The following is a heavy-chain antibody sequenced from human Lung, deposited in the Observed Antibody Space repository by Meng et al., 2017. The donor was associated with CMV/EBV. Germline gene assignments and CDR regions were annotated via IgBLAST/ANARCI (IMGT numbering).Heavy chain of an antibody. CDR3: ARDLPGGTKGTWLDL. D-gene: IGHD1-14*01. V-gene: IGHV1-18*01. Sequence: QVKAGQLGAEVKKPGASVKVSCKASGYIFNNYGVSWVRQAPGQGPEWMGWISAYNGNTNYAQNFQGRFTMTTDTSTSTAYMELRSLRSDDTAVYYCARDLPGGTKGTWLDLWGQGTLVTVSS. CDR2: ISAYNGNT. CDR1: GYIFNNYG. J-gene: IGHJ5*02.